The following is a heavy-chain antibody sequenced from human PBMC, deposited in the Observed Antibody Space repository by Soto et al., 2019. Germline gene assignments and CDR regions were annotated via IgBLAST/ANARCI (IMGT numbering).Heavy chain of an antibody. J-gene: IGHJ4*02. D-gene: IGHD5-12*01. V-gene: IGHV3-30*03. CDR2: ISYDGSNK. CDR3: ATGYSGYDFHY. CDR1: GFTFSSYG. Sequence: VQLVESGGGVVQPGRSLRLSCAASGFTFSSYGMHWVRQAPGKGLAWVAVISYDGSNKYYADSVKGRFTISRDNSKNTLYLQMNSLRAEDTAVYYCATGYSGYDFHYWGQGTLVTVSS.